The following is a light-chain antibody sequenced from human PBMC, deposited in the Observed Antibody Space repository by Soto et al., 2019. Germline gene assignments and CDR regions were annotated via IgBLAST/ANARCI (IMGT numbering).Light chain of an antibody. J-gene: IGKJ4*01. CDR1: QSLRSTF. V-gene: IGKV3-20*01. CDR2: GAS. CDR3: QQYGLSSEGT. Sequence: EIVLTQSPGPLSLSPGDSATLSCRTSQSLRSTFVAWYQVKPDQAPRLLIYGASDRATGIPDRFSGSRSGTDFPLTIIRVAAEDLAVYYCQQYGLSSEGTCGGGTKVELK.